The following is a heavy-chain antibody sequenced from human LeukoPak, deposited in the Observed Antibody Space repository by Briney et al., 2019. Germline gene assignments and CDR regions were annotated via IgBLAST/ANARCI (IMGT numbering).Heavy chain of an antibody. Sequence: ASVKVSCKVSGYALNELSIHWVRQTPGKGVERVGGIDREAGQTIDAQNFQGSVTLTEETSAQIAYMEVTSLRSDDTAVYYCATKNLFHLWGQGTLVTVSS. J-gene: IGHJ5*02. CDR3: ATKNLFHL. D-gene: IGHD1-14*01. CDR2: IDREAGQT. V-gene: IGHV1-24*01. CDR1: GYALNELS.